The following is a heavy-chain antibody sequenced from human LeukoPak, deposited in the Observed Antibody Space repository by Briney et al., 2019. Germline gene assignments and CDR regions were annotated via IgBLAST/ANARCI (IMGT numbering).Heavy chain of an antibody. CDR2: INHSGST. V-gene: IGHV4-34*01. Sequence: PSETLSLTCAVYGGSFSGYYWSWIRQPPGKGLEWIVEINHSGSTNYNPSLKSRVTISVDRSKNQFSLNLSSVTAADTAVYYCARPHSTFLDQDAAYYFDYSGQGTLVTVSS. CDR1: GGSFSGYY. CDR3: ARPHSTFLDQDAAYYFDY. J-gene: IGHJ4*02. D-gene: IGHD2/OR15-2a*01.